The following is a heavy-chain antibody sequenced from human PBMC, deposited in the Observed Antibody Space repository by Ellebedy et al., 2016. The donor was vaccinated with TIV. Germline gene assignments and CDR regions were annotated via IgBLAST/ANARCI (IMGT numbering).Heavy chain of an antibody. D-gene: IGHD7-27*01. V-gene: IGHV3-23*01. Sequence: GESLKISXAASGFTFTMYGMSWVRQAPGKGLEWVSAISGSGSATHHADTVKGRFTISRDNSKNTLYLQMNSLRVDDTAVYYCAKEPYELGRGLDYWGQGTLVTVSS. CDR2: ISGSGSAT. J-gene: IGHJ4*02. CDR1: GFTFTMYG. CDR3: AKEPYELGRGLDY.